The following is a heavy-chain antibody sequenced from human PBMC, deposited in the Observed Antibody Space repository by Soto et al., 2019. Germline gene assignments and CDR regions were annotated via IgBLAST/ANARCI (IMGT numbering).Heavy chain of an antibody. D-gene: IGHD6-6*01. Sequence: VQLVESGGGLVKPGGSLRLSCAASGFTFSSYSMNWVRQAPGKGLEWVSSISSSSSYIYYADSVKGRFTISRDNATNSLYLQMNSLRAEDTAVYYCARDLYSSSARYFDYWGQGTLVTVSS. J-gene: IGHJ4*02. CDR2: ISSSSSYI. CDR3: ARDLYSSSARYFDY. V-gene: IGHV3-21*01. CDR1: GFTFSSYS.